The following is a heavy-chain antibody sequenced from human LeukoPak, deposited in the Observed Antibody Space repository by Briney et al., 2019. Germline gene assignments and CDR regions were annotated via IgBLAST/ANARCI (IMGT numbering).Heavy chain of an antibody. J-gene: IGHJ3*02. Sequence: SETLSLTCTVSGVSISSYYWSWIRQPPGKGLEWIGYIYYSGSTNYNPSLKSRVTISVDTSKNQFSLKLSSVTAADTAVYYCARFRSSWYKADAFDIWGQGTMVTVSS. CDR3: ARFRSSWYKADAFDI. CDR1: GVSISSYY. V-gene: IGHV4-59*08. CDR2: IYYSGST. D-gene: IGHD6-13*01.